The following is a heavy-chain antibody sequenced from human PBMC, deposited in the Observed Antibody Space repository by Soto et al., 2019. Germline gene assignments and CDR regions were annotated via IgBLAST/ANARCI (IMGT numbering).Heavy chain of an antibody. CDR1: GGSFSGYY. CDR2: IYHSGST. D-gene: IGHD7-27*01. V-gene: IGHV4-59*01. J-gene: IGHJ6*02. CDR3: AREHWGLDYYYGMDV. Sequence: PSETLSLTCAVYGGSFSGYYWSWIRQPPGKGLEWIGYIYHSGSTNYNPSLKSRVTISVDTSKNQFSLKLSSVTAADTAVYYCAREHWGLDYYYGMDVWGQGTTVTVSS.